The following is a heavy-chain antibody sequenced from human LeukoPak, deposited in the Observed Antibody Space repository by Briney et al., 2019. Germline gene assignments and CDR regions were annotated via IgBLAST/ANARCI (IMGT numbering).Heavy chain of an antibody. V-gene: IGHV3-74*01. J-gene: IGHJ4*02. D-gene: IGHD3-22*01. CDR2: INGDGSST. CDR1: GFTFSSYS. Sequence: GGSLRLSCAASGFTFSSYSMNWVRQAPGKGLVWVSRINGDGSSTSYADSVKGRFTISRDNAKQSLYLQMNSLRAEDTAVYYCARDGHYDSSGYSSDYWGQGTLVTVSS. CDR3: ARDGHYDSSGYSSDY.